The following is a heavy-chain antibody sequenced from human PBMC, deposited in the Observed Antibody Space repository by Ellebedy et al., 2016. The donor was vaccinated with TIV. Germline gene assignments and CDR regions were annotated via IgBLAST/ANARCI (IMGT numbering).Heavy chain of an antibody. V-gene: IGHV4-38-2*02. Sequence: SETLSLTCTISGGSISSYYWGWIRQPPGKGLEWIGSIYHSGSTYYNPSLQSRVTISVDTSKNQFSLKLSSVTAADTAVYYCASSVVTAIRWEPFRPVDYWGQGTLVTVSS. CDR3: ASSVVTAIRWEPFRPVDY. D-gene: IGHD2-21*02. J-gene: IGHJ4*02. CDR1: GGSISSYY. CDR2: IYHSGST.